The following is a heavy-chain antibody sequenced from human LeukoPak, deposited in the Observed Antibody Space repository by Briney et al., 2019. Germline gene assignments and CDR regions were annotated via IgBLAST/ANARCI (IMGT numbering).Heavy chain of an antibody. CDR2: IYPGDSDT. CDR1: GHIFTSYW. Sequence: GESLKISCKGPGHIFTSYWIAWVRQMPGKGLDWMGIIYPGDSDTRYSPSFQGQVTISADKSISTAYLQWSSLKASDTAMYYCASMTTYAFDIWGQGTMVTVSS. V-gene: IGHV5-51*01. CDR3: ASMTTYAFDI. D-gene: IGHD4-17*01. J-gene: IGHJ3*02.